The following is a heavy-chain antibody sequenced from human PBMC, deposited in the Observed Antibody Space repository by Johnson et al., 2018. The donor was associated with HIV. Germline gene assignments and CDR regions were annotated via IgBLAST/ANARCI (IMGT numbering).Heavy chain of an antibody. J-gene: IGHJ3*01. Sequence: QVQLVESGGGVVQPERSLRLSCAASGFTFSSYALHWVRQATGKGLEWVAVISYDGTNKYYADSVKGRLTISRDNSKKTLYLQMSSLRIEDTAVYYCARESRIWAWGQGTMVTVSS. CDR2: ISYDGTNK. V-gene: IGHV3-30-3*01. CDR1: GFTFSSYA. D-gene: IGHD3-16*01. CDR3: ARESRIWA.